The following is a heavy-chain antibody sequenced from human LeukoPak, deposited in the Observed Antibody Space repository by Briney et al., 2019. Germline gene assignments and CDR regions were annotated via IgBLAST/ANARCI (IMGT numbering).Heavy chain of an antibody. CDR3: TSTMVRGVIRFDP. Sequence: PGGSLRLSCTASGFTFGDYAMSWFRQAPGKGLEWVGFIRSKAYGGTTEYAASVKGRFTISRDDSKSIAYLQMNSLKTEDTAVYYCTSTMVRGVIRFDPWGQGTLVTVSS. CDR2: IRSKAYGGTT. D-gene: IGHD3-10*01. V-gene: IGHV3-49*03. CDR1: GFTFGDYA. J-gene: IGHJ5*02.